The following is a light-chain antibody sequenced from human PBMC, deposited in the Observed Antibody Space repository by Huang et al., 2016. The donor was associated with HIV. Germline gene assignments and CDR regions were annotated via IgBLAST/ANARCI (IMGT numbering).Light chain of an antibody. CDR3: QQYGSSPPIT. J-gene: IGKJ5*01. CDR1: QNVSSSY. Sequence: EIVLTQSPGTLSLFPGEGATLSCRARQNVSSSYLAWYQQRPGQAPRYFIFDASSRATGIPDRFSGSGSGTDFTITISRLEPDDFAVYYCQQYGSSPPITFGQGTRVEIK. CDR2: DAS. V-gene: IGKV3-20*01.